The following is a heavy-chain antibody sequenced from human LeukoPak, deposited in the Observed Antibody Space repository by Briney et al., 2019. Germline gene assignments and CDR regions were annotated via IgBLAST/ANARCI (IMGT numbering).Heavy chain of an antibody. CDR1: GFTFTGPS. D-gene: IGHD2-2*01. Sequence: GGSLRLSCAASGFTFTGPSIHWVRQTSGKGMEWLGRVRGKTNNYATEYAASLRGRFTISRDDSRNTAFLQMNNLSPEDTALFYCTRPGKYHLGGREGGDVDVWGQGTTVTVSS. CDR3: TRPGKYHLGGREGGDVDV. J-gene: IGHJ6*02. CDR2: VRGKTNNYAT. V-gene: IGHV3-73*01.